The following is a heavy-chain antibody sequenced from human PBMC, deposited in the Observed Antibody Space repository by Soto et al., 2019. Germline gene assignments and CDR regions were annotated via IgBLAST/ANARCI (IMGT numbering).Heavy chain of an antibody. CDR1: GYTFTSYD. CDR2: MNPNSGNT. J-gene: IGHJ4*02. CDR3: GRERGGIDY. V-gene: IGHV1-8*01. D-gene: IGHD3-10*01. Sequence: QVQLVQSGAEVKKPGASVKVSCKASGYTFTSYDINWARQATGQGLEWMGRMNPNSGNTVYAQKFQGRVTMATNTAIRAAYMELSSLRSEDTAVYYCGRERGGIDYWGQGTLVTVSS.